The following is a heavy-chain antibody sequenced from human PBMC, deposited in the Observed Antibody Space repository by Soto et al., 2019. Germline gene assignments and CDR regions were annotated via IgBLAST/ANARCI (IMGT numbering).Heavy chain of an antibody. J-gene: IGHJ4*02. CDR1: GGTFSSYT. CDR3: ARIDSSGYFDY. CDR2: IIPILGIA. V-gene: IGHV1-69*02. D-gene: IGHD3-22*01. Sequence: SVKVSCKASGGTFSSYTISWVRQAPGQGLEWMGRIIPILGIANYAQKFQGRVTITADKSTSTAYMELSSLRSEDTAVYYCARIDSSGYFDYWGQGTLVTVSS.